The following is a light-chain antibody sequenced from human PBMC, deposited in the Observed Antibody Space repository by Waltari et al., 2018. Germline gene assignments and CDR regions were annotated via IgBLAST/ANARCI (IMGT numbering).Light chain of an antibody. Sequence: SYELTQPPSVSVSPGQTASIPCSGDKLGDKYASWYQQKPGQSPVLVIYQDDKRPSGIPERFSGSSGDTATLTSGGTQATDEADYFCQAWDNSTVVFGGGTKLTVL. V-gene: IGLV3-1*01. CDR2: QDD. J-gene: IGLJ2*01. CDR1: KLGDKY. CDR3: QAWDNSTVV.